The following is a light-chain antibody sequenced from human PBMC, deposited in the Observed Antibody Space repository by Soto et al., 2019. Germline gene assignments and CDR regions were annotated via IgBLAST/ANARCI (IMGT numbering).Light chain of an antibody. CDR3: QKYNGVPLT. Sequence: DIQVTQFPSSLSASVGVRVTITCRASQAIGNYLAWYQQKPGKVPKLLIYAASTLQSGVPSRFSGSRSGTDFTLTVSSLQPEDVATYYCQKYNGVPLTFGPGTKVDIK. CDR2: AAS. V-gene: IGKV1-27*01. CDR1: QAIGNY. J-gene: IGKJ3*01.